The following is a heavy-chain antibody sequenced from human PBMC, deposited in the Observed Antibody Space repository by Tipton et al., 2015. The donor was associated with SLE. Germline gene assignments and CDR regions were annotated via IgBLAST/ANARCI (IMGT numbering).Heavy chain of an antibody. V-gene: IGHV4-59*12. CDR3: ARVSYYGSGSYYPLDY. Sequence: PSLTCTVSGGSISSYYWSWIRQPPGKGLEWIGYIYYSGSTNYKPPLKSRVTISVDTSKNQFSLKLSSVTAADTAVYYCARVSYYGSGSYYPLDYWGQGTLVTVSS. CDR1: GGSISSYY. D-gene: IGHD3-10*01. J-gene: IGHJ4*02. CDR2: IYYSGST.